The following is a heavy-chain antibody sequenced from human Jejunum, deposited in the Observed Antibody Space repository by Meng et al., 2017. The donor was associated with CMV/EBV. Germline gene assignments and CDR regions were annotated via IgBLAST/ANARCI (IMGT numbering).Heavy chain of an antibody. J-gene: IGHJ4*02. V-gene: IGHV2-5*01. Sequence: KVSAPTLVKPTDTLTLPCTFSGFQLRSSGMAEGGLREPQGRAVVWFGLIFWSGKTHYSPSLRGRLAITKDTSKNQVVLTMTNVDPVDTATYYCVRRSDYDTAGNYWGQGTLVTVSS. CDR3: VRRSDYDTAGNY. D-gene: IGHD3-22*01. CDR1: GFQLRSSGMA. CDR2: IFWSGKT.